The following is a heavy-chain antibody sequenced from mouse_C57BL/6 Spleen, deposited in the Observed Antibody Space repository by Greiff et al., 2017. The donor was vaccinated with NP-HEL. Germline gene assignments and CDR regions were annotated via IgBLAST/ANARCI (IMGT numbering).Heavy chain of an antibody. V-gene: IGHV14-1*01. J-gene: IGHJ3*01. CDR1: GFNIKDYY. CDR2: IDPEDGDT. Sequence: VQLQQSGAELVRPGASVKLSCTASGFNIKDYYMHWVKQRPEQGLEWIGRIDPEDGDTEYAQKFQGKAPMTADTSSNTAYLQLSSLTTEDTAVYYCTLYITTVVAPFAYWGQGTLVTVSA. D-gene: IGHD1-1*01. CDR3: TLYITTVVAPFAY.